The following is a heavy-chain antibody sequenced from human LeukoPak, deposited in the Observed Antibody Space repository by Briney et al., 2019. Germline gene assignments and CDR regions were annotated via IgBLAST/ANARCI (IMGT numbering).Heavy chain of an antibody. CDR2: IYYSGST. CDR1: GGSISSYY. Sequence: SETLSLTCTVSGGSISSYYWSWLRQPPGKGLQWIGYIYYSGSTNYNPSLKSRVTISVDTSKNQFSLKLSSVTAADTAVYYCARQGGSYYYYGMDVWGQGTTVTVSS. V-gene: IGHV4-59*08. J-gene: IGHJ6*02. CDR3: ARQGGSYYYYGMDV. D-gene: IGHD1-26*01.